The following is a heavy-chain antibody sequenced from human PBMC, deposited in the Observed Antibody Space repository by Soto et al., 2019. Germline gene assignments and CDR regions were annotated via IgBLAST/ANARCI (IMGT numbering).Heavy chain of an antibody. CDR2: ISSSSTYR. V-gene: IGHV3-21*01. CDR1: GFTFGSYS. J-gene: IGHJ5*02. Sequence: PGGSLRLSCAASGFTFGSYSMNWVRQAPGKGLEWVSSISSSSTYRYYSDSVKGRFTISRDNAKNSLYLQMNSLRAEDTAVYYCANSTSPEYYGSGPFDPWGQGTLVTVSS. D-gene: IGHD3-10*01. CDR3: ANSTSPEYYGSGPFDP.